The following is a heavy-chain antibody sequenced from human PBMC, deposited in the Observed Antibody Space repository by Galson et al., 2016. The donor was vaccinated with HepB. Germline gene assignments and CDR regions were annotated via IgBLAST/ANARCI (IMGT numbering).Heavy chain of an antibody. CDR2: IKQDGSEI. CDR3: ARYNWKYAACDN. V-gene: IGHV3-7*01. D-gene: IGHD1-7*01. J-gene: IGHJ4*02. Sequence: SLRLSCAVSGFTFSTFWMSWVRQAPGKGLEWVANIKQDGSEIFYMDSVKGRFTISRDNAKNSLYLQMNSLRAEDTAGYYCARYNWKYAACDNWGQGTLFTVSS. CDR1: GFTFSTFW.